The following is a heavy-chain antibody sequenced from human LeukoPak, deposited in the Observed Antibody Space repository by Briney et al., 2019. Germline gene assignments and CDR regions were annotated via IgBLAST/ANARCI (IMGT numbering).Heavy chain of an antibody. Sequence: PGGSLRLSCAASGFTFTSYSMSWVRQAPGRGLGWVSFISTSSSDIYYADSVKGRFTISRDNAKNSVYLQMNSLRAEDTAVYYCARDPEFRSSAGLDYWGQGTLVTVSS. V-gene: IGHV3-21*06. D-gene: IGHD6-6*01. CDR3: ARDPEFRSSAGLDY. CDR1: GFTFTSYS. J-gene: IGHJ4*02. CDR2: ISTSSSDI.